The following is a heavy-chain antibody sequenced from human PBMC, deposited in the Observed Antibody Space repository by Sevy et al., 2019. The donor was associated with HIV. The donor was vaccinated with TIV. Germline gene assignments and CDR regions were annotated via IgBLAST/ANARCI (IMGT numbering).Heavy chain of an antibody. J-gene: IGHJ6*02. Sequence: GGSLRLSCTASGFTFSGSAMHWVRQASGKGLEWIGRIRSKASSYATVYAASVKGRFTISRDDSKNTVYLQMNSLKIEDTAVYYCVSLLYYYEEYNAMDVWGQGTTVTVSS. D-gene: IGHD3-22*01. CDR1: GFTFSGSA. V-gene: IGHV3-73*01. CDR3: VSLLYYYEEYNAMDV. CDR2: IRSKASSYAT.